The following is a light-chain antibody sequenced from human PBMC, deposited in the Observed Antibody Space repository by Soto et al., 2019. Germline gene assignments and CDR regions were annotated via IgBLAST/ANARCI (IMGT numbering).Light chain of an antibody. Sequence: QSVLTQPPSASGTPGQRVTISCSGSSSNIGSNTVNWYQQLPGTAPKLLIYSNNQRPSGVPDRFSGSKSGTSPSLAISGLQSEDEADYYCAAWDDSLKGVFGTGTKLTVL. J-gene: IGLJ1*01. CDR1: SSNIGSNT. V-gene: IGLV1-44*01. CDR2: SNN. CDR3: AAWDDSLKGV.